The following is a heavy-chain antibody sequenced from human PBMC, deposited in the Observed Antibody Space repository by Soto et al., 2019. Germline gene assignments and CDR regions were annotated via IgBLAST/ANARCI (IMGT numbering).Heavy chain of an antibody. CDR3: ARDIYCSGGSCYSGHNS. Sequence: EVQLVESGGGLVQPGGSLRLSCAASGFTFSNYWMTWVRQAPGKGLEWVANIKQDGSEEYYVDSVKGRFTISRDNDKNSRWLQMNSLRAEDTAVYYGARDIYCSGGSCYSGHNSGGQGTLVTVSS. V-gene: IGHV3-7*01. CDR2: IKQDGSEE. D-gene: IGHD2-15*01. J-gene: IGHJ5*01. CDR1: GFTFSNYW.